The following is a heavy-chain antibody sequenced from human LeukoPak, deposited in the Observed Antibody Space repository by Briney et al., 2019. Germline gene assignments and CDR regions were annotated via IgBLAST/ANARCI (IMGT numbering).Heavy chain of an antibody. CDR1: GYTFTSYG. CDR3: ARAPDIVATDRSYYYYGMDV. CDR2: ISAYNGNT. V-gene: IGHV1-18*01. D-gene: IGHD5-12*01. J-gene: IGHJ6*02. Sequence: ASVKVSCKASGYTFTSYGISWVRQAPGQGLEWMGWISAYNGNTNYAQKLQGRVTMTTDTSTSTAYMELRSLRSDDTAVYYCARAPDIVATDRSYYYYGMDVWGQGTTVTVSS.